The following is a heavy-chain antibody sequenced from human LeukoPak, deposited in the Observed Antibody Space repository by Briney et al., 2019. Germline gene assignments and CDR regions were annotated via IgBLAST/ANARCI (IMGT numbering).Heavy chain of an antibody. CDR1: GFNFNYFA. J-gene: IGHJ4*02. V-gene: IGHV3-53*01. CDR2: IHRGGTT. D-gene: IGHD6-6*01. Sequence: GGSLRLSCSASGFNFNYFAMSWIRQAPGKGLEWVSLIHRGGTTYYADSVKGRFTISRDNSKNTLYFQMNSLRAEDTAVYYCARVDGGQSIWGQGTLVTVSS. CDR3: ARVDGGQSI.